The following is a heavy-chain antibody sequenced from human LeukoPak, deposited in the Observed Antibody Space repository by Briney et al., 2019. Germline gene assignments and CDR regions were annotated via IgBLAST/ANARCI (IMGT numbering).Heavy chain of an antibody. CDR3: ARDLTYCSGGSCYSGSMDY. Sequence: GASVKVSCKASGYTFTGYYMHWVRQAPGQGLEWMGWINPNSGGTNYAQKFQGRVTMTRDTSISTAYMELSRLRSDDTAVYYCARDLTYCSGGSCYSGSMDYWGQGTLVTVSS. CDR2: INPNSGGT. V-gene: IGHV1-2*02. D-gene: IGHD2-15*01. J-gene: IGHJ4*02. CDR1: GYTFTGYY.